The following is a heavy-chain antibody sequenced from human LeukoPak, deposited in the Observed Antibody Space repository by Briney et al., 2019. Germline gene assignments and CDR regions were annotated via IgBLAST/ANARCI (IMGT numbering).Heavy chain of an antibody. CDR2: IYYRGST. Sequence: SETLSLTCTVSGGSISSGGYYWSWIRQHPGKGLEWIGYIYYRGSTYYNSSLQSRVTISVDTSKSHFSLRLSSVTAADTAVYYCARVNYYYYMDVWGKGTTVTVSS. CDR1: GGSISSGGYY. CDR3: ARVNYYYYMDV. J-gene: IGHJ6*03. V-gene: IGHV4-31*03.